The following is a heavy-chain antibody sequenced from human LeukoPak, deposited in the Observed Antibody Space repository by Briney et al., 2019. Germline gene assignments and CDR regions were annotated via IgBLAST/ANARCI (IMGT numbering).Heavy chain of an antibody. V-gene: IGHV1-2*06. CDR1: GYTFTGYY. D-gene: IGHD3-22*01. CDR2: INPNSGGT. Sequence: ASVKVSCKASGYTFTGYYMHWVRQAPGQGLEWMGRINPNSGGTNYAQKFRGRVTMTRDTSISTAYMELSRLRSDDTAVYYCARGQTHYYDSSGYSDYWGQGTLVTVSS. J-gene: IGHJ4*02. CDR3: ARGQTHYYDSSGYSDY.